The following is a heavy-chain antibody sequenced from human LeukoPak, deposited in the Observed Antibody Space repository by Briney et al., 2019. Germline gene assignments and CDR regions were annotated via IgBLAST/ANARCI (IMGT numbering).Heavy chain of an antibody. V-gene: IGHV3-9*03. Sequence: GGSLRLSCAASGFTFSSYGMSWVRQAPGKGLEWVSGISWNSGSIGYADSVKGRFTISRDNAKNSLYLQMNSLRAEDMALYYCAKDTGSGSYYYYYMDVWGKGTTVTVSS. CDR2: ISWNSGSI. CDR3: AKDTGSGSYYYYYMDV. CDR1: GFTFSSYG. J-gene: IGHJ6*03. D-gene: IGHD1-26*01.